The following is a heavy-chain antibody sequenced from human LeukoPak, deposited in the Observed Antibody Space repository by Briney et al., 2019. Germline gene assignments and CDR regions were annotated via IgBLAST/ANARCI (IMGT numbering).Heavy chain of an antibody. J-gene: IGHJ6*02. CDR3: ARGRYSSSSEGAYYYYYGMDV. CDR2: IYSGGST. D-gene: IGHD6-6*01. V-gene: IGHV3-53*01. Sequence: GGSLRLSCAASGFSFSSYTMNWFRQAPGKGLEWVSVIYSGGSTYYADSVKGRFTISRDNSKNALYLQMNSLRAEDTAVYYCARGRYSSSSEGAYYYYYGMDVWGQGTTVTVSS. CDR1: GFSFSSYT.